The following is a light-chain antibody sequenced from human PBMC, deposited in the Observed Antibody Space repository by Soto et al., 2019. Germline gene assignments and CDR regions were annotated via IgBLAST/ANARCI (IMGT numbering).Light chain of an antibody. CDR3: CSYTSRTPYV. CDR1: SSDVGGYNY. CDR2: DVN. Sequence: QSALTQPASVSGSPGQSITISCTGASSDVGGYNYVSWYQQRPGKAPKLMIFDVNNRPSGVSNRFSGSKSGNTASLTISGLQAEDEADYYCCSYTSRTPYVFGTGTKLTVL. V-gene: IGLV2-14*01. J-gene: IGLJ1*01.